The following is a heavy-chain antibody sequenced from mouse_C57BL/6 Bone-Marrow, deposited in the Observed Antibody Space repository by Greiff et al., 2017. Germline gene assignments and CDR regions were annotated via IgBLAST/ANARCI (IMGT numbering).Heavy chain of an antibody. Sequence: EVKLMESGGGLVQPGGSLSLSCAASGFTFTDYYMSWVRQPPGKALEWLGFIKYKANGYTTEYSASVKGRFTISRDNSQSILYLQMSALRAEDSATYYCARYGPSTTVDAMDYWGQGTSVTVAS. CDR2: IKYKANGYTT. J-gene: IGHJ4*01. CDR3: ARYGPSTTVDAMDY. D-gene: IGHD1-1*01. V-gene: IGHV7-3*01. CDR1: GFTFTDYY.